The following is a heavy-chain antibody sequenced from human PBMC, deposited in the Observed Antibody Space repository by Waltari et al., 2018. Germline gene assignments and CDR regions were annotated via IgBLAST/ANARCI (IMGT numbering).Heavy chain of an antibody. CDR1: GSPFGNNW. J-gene: IGHJ4*02. V-gene: IGHV3-7*03. CDR3: ARGSGWVFDY. Sequence: EVQLVESGGGLVQPGGSRRLSGAASGSPFGNNWMAWVRQAPGKGLEWVAIIKGDGSERHYVDSVKGRFTISRDNPKNSQYLQMNSLRADDTAVYYCARGSGWVFDYWGQGTVVTVSS. D-gene: IGHD6-19*01. CDR2: IKGDGSER.